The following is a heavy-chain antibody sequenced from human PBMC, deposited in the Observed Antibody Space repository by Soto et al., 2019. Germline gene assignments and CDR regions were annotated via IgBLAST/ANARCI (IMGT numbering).Heavy chain of an antibody. V-gene: IGHV4-34*01. CDR2: INHSGST. J-gene: IGHJ4*02. CDR1: GGSFSGYY. D-gene: IGHD5-18*01. Sequence: QVQLQQWGAGLLKPSETLSLTCAVYGGSFSGYYWSWIRQPPGKGLEWIGEINHSGSTNYNPSLKSRVTISVDTSKNQFSLKLSSVTAVDTAVYYCARKMAGRGYSCGLGAPDYWGQGTLVTVSS. CDR3: ARKMAGRGYSCGLGAPDY.